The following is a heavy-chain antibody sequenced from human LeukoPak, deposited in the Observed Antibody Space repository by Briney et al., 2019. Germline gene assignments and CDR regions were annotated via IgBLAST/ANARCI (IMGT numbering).Heavy chain of an antibody. CDR1: GFTFSSNA. V-gene: IGHV3-23*01. CDR3: AKDFSSSWQLDP. J-gene: IGHJ5*02. Sequence: GGSLRLSCAASGFTFSSNAMTWVRQAPGQGLEWVSSISETSSHTFYADSVKGRFTISRDNTKNTLFLQMNSLRVEDTAIYYCAKDFSSSWQLDPWGLGTLVTVSS. CDR2: ISETSSHT. D-gene: IGHD6-13*01.